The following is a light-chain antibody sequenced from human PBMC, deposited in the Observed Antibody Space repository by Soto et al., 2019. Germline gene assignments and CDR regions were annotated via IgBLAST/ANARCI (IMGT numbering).Light chain of an antibody. V-gene: IGKV1-5*03. CDR3: QKNNRYSPER. CDR1: QSFSGW. J-gene: IGKJ1*01. CDR2: KVS. Sequence: DIQMTQSPSTLSASVGDRVTITCRASQSFSGWLAWYQQKPGNAPKLLIYKVSSLGSGVPSRFSGSGSGTEFPLIISSRQPDVFPTYYCQKNNRYSPERFGQGPKVEIK.